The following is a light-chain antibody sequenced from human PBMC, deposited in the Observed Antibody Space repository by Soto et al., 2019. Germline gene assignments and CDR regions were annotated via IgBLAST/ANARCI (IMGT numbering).Light chain of an antibody. V-gene: IGKV4-1*01. CDR2: WAS. Sequence: DIVMTQSPDSLAVSLGERATINCKSSQSVLHSSNNKNYLAWYQQKPGQPPKLLIYWASTRESGVPDRFSGSGSGTDFTLTIVSLQAVDVAVYYCQQYYSTPLTFGGGTKVEIK. CDR1: QSVLHSSNNKNY. J-gene: IGKJ4*01. CDR3: QQYYSTPLT.